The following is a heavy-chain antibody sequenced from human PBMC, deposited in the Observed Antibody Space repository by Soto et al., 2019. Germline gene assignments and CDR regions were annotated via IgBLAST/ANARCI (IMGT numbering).Heavy chain of an antibody. D-gene: IGHD1-26*01. Sequence: QVQLQASGPGLVKPSDTLSLTCTVSGDSIGTYNWGWIRQPPGKRLEWIGYIYSNGGTSYNPALKSRVTISADTSTKQCSLRLSSVTAADTAVYYCVRQGIGALHGLVDVWGQGTRVTVSS. CDR3: VRQGIGALHGLVDV. V-gene: IGHV4-59*08. CDR2: IYSNGGT. CDR1: GDSIGTYN. J-gene: IGHJ6*02.